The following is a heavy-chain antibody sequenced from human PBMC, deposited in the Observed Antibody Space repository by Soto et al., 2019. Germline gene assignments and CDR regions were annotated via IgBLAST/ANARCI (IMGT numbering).Heavy chain of an antibody. D-gene: IGHD3-9*01. CDR3: ARQPYDILTGYYPAHYYYYGMDV. Sequence: PGESLKISCKGSGYSFTSYWISCVRQMPGQGLEWMGRIDPSDSYTNYSPSFQGHVTISADKSISTAYLQWSSLKASDTAMYYCARQPYDILTGYYPAHYYYYGMDVWGQGTTVTVSS. J-gene: IGHJ6*02. V-gene: IGHV5-10-1*01. CDR1: GYSFTSYW. CDR2: IDPSDSYT.